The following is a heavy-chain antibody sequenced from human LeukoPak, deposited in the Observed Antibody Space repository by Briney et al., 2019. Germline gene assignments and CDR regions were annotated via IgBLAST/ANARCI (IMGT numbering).Heavy chain of an antibody. Sequence: GRSLRLSCAASGFTFSDHYMSWIRQAPGKGLEWVSYISSSGSNIYYADSVKGRFTISRDNAKNSLYLQMNSLSAEDTAVYYCARDVPRPSGFDLWGRGTLVTVSS. V-gene: IGHV3-11*01. J-gene: IGHJ2*01. D-gene: IGHD3-10*01. CDR3: ARDVPRPSGFDL. CDR1: GFTFSDHY. CDR2: ISSSGSNI.